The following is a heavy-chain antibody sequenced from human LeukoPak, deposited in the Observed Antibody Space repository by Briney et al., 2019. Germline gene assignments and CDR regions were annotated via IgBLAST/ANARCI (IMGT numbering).Heavy chain of an antibody. V-gene: IGHV3-64*01. CDR2: ISSNGGST. CDR1: GFTFSNYA. D-gene: IGHD2-2*01. Sequence: GGSLRLSCAASGFTFSNYAMDWVRQAPGKGLEYVSAISSNGGSTYCANSVKGRFTVSRDNSKNTLYLQMGSLRAEDMAVYYCARLYCSSTSCLFVYWGQGTLVTVSS. CDR3: ARLYCSSTSCLFVY. J-gene: IGHJ4*02.